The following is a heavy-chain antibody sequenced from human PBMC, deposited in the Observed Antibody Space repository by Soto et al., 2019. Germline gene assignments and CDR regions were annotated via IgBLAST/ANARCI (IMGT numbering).Heavy chain of an antibody. CDR3: ARRDAVVGAYYHYGMDR. V-gene: IGHV3-11*06. CDR1: GFTFSDYY. Sequence: QVQLVESGGGLVKPGGSLRLSCAASGFTFSDYYMSWIRQSPGKGLEWLSDISSSGSYTKYADSVKGRFTVSRDNAKNSLYRQMNSLRAEDSALYYCARRDAVVGAYYHYGMDRWGQGTTVTVSS. J-gene: IGHJ6*02. CDR2: ISSSGSYT. D-gene: IGHD6-19*01.